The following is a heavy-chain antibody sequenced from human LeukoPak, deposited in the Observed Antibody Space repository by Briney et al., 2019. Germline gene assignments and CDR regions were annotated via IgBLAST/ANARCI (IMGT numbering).Heavy chain of an antibody. J-gene: IGHJ4*02. CDR1: GFTFSSYG. V-gene: IGHV3-23*01. D-gene: IGHD6-19*01. Sequence: PGGTLRLSCAASGFTFSSYGMSWVRQAPGKGLEWVSAISGSGGSTYYADSVKGRFTISRDNSKNTLYLQMNSLRAEDTAVYYCARIAVAAPRDFDYWGQGTLVTVSS. CDR3: ARIAVAAPRDFDY. CDR2: ISGSGGST.